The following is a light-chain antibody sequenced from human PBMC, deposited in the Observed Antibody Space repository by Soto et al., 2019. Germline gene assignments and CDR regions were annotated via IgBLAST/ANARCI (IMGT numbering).Light chain of an antibody. Sequence: NFMLTQPNSVSESPGKTVTISCTRSSGSIASNYVQWYQQRPGSAPTTAIYEDNQRPSGVPDRFSGSIDSSSNSASLTISGLKTEDEADYYCQSYDSSNQVFGTGTKVTVL. CDR1: SGSIASNY. CDR3: QSYDSSNQV. CDR2: EDN. V-gene: IGLV6-57*03. J-gene: IGLJ1*01.